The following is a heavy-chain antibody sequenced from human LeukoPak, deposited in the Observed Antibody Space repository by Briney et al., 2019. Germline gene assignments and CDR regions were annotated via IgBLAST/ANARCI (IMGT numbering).Heavy chain of an antibody. J-gene: IGHJ4*02. CDR2: IYYSGST. D-gene: IGHD3-10*01. CDR3: AGSLGSGSGDY. Sequence: PSETLSLTCTVSGGSISSYYWSWIRQPPGKGLEWIGYIYYSGSTNYNPSLKSRVTISVDTSKNQFSLKLSSVTPADTDVYYCAGSLGSGSGDYWGQGTLVTVSS. V-gene: IGHV4-59*01. CDR1: GGSISSYY.